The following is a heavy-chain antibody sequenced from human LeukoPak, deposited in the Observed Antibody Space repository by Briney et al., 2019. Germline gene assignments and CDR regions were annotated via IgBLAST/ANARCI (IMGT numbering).Heavy chain of an antibody. V-gene: IGHV3-7*01. CDR3: ARDRPFEVPMDY. CDR2: IKQDGSEK. Sequence: GGSLRLSCAASGFTFSSYWMSWVRQAPGKGLDWVSNIKQDGSEKYYVDSVKGRFTISRDNAKNSLYLQMNSLRAEDTAVYYCARDRPFEVPMDYWGQGTLVTVSS. CDR1: GFTFSSYW. J-gene: IGHJ4*02.